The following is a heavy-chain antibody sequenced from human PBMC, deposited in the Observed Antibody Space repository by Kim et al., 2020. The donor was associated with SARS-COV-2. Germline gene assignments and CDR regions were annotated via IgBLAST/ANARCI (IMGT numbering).Heavy chain of an antibody. D-gene: IGHD6-13*01. CDR2: ISWNSGSI. V-gene: IGHV3-9*01. Sequence: GGSLRLSCAASGFTFDDYAMHWVRQAPGKGLEWVSGISWNSGSIGYADSVKGRFTISRDNAKNSLYLQMNSLRAEDTALYYCGTWVGSRWTDDAFDIWG. J-gene: IGHJ3*02. CDR3: GTWVGSRWTDDAFDI. CDR1: GFTFDDYA.